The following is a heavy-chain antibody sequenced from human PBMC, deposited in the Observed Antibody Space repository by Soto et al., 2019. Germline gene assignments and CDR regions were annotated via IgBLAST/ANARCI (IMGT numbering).Heavy chain of an antibody. CDR2: IYHSGST. CDR1: GGSISSSNW. J-gene: IGHJ6*02. D-gene: IGHD5-12*01. CDR3: ARAFKGYSGYDYGLGGDYYYYGMDV. V-gene: IGHV4-4*02. Sequence: KPSETLSLTCAVSGGSISSSNWWSWFREPPGKGLEWIGEIYHSGSTNYNPSLKSRVTISVDKSKNQFSLKLSSVTAADTAVYYCARAFKGYSGYDYGLGGDYYYYGMDVWGQGTTVTVSS.